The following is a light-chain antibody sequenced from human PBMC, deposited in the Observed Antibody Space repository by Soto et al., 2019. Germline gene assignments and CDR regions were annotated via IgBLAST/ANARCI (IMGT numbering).Light chain of an antibody. CDR2: RAS. J-gene: IGKJ1*01. CDR1: QNINSN. Sequence: EIVMTQSPATLSVSPEERATLSCRASQNINSNSAWYQQKPGQAPRLLIYRASTRDNGLPPRFSGSESGTEFTLTICSLQSEDFAVYYCQQYNNWPPWTFGQGTKVEIK. CDR3: QQYNNWPPWT. V-gene: IGKV3-15*01.